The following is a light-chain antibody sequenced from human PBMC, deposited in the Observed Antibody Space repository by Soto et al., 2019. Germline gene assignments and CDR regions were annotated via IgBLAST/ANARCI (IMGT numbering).Light chain of an antibody. CDR2: AAS. CDR3: QQYGSSPRT. J-gene: IGKJ1*01. V-gene: IGKV3-20*01. CDR1: QSVSSIY. Sequence: EIVLTRSPGTLSLSPGERATLSCRASQSVSSIYLAWYQQKPGQAPRRLIYAASSRATGIPDRFSGSGAGTDFTLTISGLEPEDFALDDCQQYGSSPRTFGQGTQVDIK.